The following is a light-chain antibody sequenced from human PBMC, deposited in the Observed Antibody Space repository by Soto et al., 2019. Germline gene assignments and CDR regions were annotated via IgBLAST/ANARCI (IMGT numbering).Light chain of an antibody. V-gene: IGKV1-12*01. CDR2: TAS. J-gene: IGKJ2*01. Sequence: DIQMTQSPSSVSAFVGDRVAMTCRASQGISSWLTWYQQKPGKAPKLLIYTASLLQSGVPSRFNGSGSGTDFTLTISSLQPEDFATYYCQQSYNFPYTFGQGTKV. CDR3: QQSYNFPYT. CDR1: QGISSW.